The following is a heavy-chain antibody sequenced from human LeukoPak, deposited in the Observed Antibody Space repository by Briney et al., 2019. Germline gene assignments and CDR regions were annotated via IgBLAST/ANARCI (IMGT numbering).Heavy chain of an antibody. V-gene: IGHV3-23*01. Sequence: PGGSLRLSCAASGFTFTTYAMTWVRQAPGKGLEWVSGISGGGGTTFYADSVKGRFTISRDNSKNTLYLEMNSLRAEDTAVYYCARLAVASNCDYWGQGTLVTVSS. CDR1: GFTFTTYA. CDR3: ARLAVASNCDY. D-gene: IGHD6-19*01. J-gene: IGHJ4*02. CDR2: ISGGGGTT.